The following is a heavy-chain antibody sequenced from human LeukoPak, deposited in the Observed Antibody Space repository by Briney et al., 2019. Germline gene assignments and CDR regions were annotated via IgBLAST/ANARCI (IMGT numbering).Heavy chain of an antibody. CDR2: ISGSGGST. D-gene: IGHD3-16*02. J-gene: IGHJ4*02. CDR1: GFTFSSYA. Sequence: GGSLRLSCAASGFTFSSYAMSWVRQAPGKGLEWVSAISGSGGSTYYADSVKGRFTISRDNSKNTLYLQMNSPRAEDTAVYYYAKDAGPYVWGSYRPFAYWGQGTLVTVSS. V-gene: IGHV3-23*01. CDR3: AKDAGPYVWGSYRPFAY.